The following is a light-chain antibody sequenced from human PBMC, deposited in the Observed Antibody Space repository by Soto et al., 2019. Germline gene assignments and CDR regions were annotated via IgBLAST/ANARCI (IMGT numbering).Light chain of an antibody. J-gene: IGKJ1*01. Sequence: QQPCSVSASLRDNITITSRSSQTICTYIHWYQQIVGEAPKLVIYAASNLQGGFPSRFSGCRSGEDFRLTIASLQPEDFATYYCQQGYRTSWTFGRGTKVDIK. CDR1: QTICTY. CDR2: AAS. V-gene: IGKV1-39*01. CDR3: QQGYRTSWT.